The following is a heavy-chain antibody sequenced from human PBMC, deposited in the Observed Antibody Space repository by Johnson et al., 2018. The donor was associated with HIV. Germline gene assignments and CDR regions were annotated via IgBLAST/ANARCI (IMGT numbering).Heavy chain of an antibody. CDR1: GFTFSTYG. J-gene: IGHJ3*02. Sequence: VQLVESGGGVVQPGRSLRLSCGASGFTFSTYGMHWVRQTPGKGLEWVAVIWYDGSNKYYADSVKGRFTISRDNSKNTLYLQMNSLRAEDTAVYYCARDFRRHAFDMWGQGTMVTVSS. V-gene: IGHV3-33*01. CDR3: ARDFRRHAFDM. CDR2: IWYDGSNK. D-gene: IGHD6-6*01.